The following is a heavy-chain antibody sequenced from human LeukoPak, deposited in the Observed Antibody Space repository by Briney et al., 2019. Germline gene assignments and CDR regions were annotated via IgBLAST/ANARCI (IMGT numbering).Heavy chain of an antibody. CDR1: GFTVSSNS. Sequence: PGGSLRLSCTVSGFTVSSNSMSWVRQAPGKGLDWVSFIYSDNTHYSDSVKGRFTISRDNSKNTLYLQMNSLRAEDTAVYYCARRAGAYSHPYDYWGQGTLVTVSS. V-gene: IGHV3-53*01. J-gene: IGHJ4*02. CDR3: ARRAGAYSHPYDY. D-gene: IGHD4/OR15-4a*01. CDR2: IYSDNT.